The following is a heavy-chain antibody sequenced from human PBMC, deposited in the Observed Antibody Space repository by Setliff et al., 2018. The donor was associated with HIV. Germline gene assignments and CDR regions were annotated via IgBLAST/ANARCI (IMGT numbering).Heavy chain of an antibody. D-gene: IGHD3-3*01. CDR1: GFVFYSFD. V-gene: IGHV3-23*01. J-gene: IGHJ3*01. Sequence: PGGSLRLSCVASGFVFYSFDMNWVRQTPEKGLEWVSAISPGSDITYYADPVKGRFTISRDDAKNMLFLQMNSLGPEDTAIYYCAKPTSGLYPRSFDLWGQGTKVTVSS. CDR2: ISPGSDIT. CDR3: AKPTSGLYPRSFDL.